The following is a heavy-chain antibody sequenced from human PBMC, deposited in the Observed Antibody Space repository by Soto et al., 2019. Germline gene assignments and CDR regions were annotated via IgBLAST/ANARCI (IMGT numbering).Heavy chain of an antibody. Sequence: GASVKVSCKASGYTFTSYGISWVRQAPGQGLEWMGWISAYNGNTNYAQRLQGRVTMTTDTSTSTAYMELRSLRSDDTAVYYCARVRVDYDSSGYHLIDYWGQGTLVTVSS. V-gene: IGHV1-18*04. CDR1: GYTFTSYG. D-gene: IGHD3-22*01. CDR3: ARVRVDYDSSGYHLIDY. J-gene: IGHJ4*02. CDR2: ISAYNGNT.